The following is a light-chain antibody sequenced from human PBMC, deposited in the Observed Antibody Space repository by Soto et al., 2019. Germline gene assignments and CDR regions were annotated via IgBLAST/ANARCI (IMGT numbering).Light chain of an antibody. Sequence: DVQLTQSPSSLSASVGDRVTITCRTSQNIHSYLNWYQQRPGTAPKFLIYAASSLQSGVTSRFSGSESGTYVTLIISSLHPEDSGFYFWQQTFNTPHTFGQGTKLEI. V-gene: IGKV1-39*01. CDR2: AAS. CDR3: QQTFNTPHT. J-gene: IGKJ2*01. CDR1: QNIHSY.